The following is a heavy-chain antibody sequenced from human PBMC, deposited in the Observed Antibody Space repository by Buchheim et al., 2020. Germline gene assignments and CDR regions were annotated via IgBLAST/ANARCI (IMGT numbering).Heavy chain of an antibody. CDR2: ISSSGYTT. CDR1: GFTFSDYY. V-gene: IGHV3-11*01. Sequence: QVQLVESGGGLVRPGGFLRLSCAASGFTFSDYYMNWIRQAPGKGLEWVSYISSSGYTTYYADSVRGRFTISRDNAENSLFLQMNSLTAEDTAVYYCARGGDSSGYYSIYYYMDVWGKGTT. D-gene: IGHD3-22*01. J-gene: IGHJ6*03. CDR3: ARGGDSSGYYSIYYYMDV.